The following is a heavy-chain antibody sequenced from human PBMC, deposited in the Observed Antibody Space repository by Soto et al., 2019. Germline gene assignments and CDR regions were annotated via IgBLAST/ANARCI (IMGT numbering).Heavy chain of an antibody. J-gene: IGHJ5*02. V-gene: IGHV1-46*01. Sequence: GASVKVSCKASGYTFTSYYIHWVRQAPGQGLEWMGIINPSGGSTSYAQKFQGRVTMTRDTSTSTVYMDLSSLRSDDTAVYYCARDPLPFGSGSYYRIGVWFDPWGQGTLVTVSS. CDR3: ARDPLPFGSGSYYRIGVWFDP. CDR2: INPSGGST. D-gene: IGHD3-10*01. CDR1: GYTFTSYY.